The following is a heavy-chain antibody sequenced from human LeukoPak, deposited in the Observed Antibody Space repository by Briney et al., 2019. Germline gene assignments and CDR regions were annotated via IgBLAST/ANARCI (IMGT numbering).Heavy chain of an antibody. CDR2: ISTSSSYI. J-gene: IGHJ6*04. CDR1: GFTFNKYS. V-gene: IGHV3-21*06. D-gene: IGHD3-10*02. CDR3: AELGITMIGGV. Sequence: GGSLRLSCAASGFTFNKYSMNWVRQAPGKGLEWVSSISTSSSYIYYADSVKGRFTISRDNAKNSLYLQMNSLRAEDTAVYYCAELGITMIGGVWGKGTTVTISS.